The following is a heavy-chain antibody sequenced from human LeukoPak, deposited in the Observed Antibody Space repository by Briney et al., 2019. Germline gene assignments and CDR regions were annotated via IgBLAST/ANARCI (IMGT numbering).Heavy chain of an antibody. V-gene: IGHV4-34*01. CDR3: ARYAVADYNWFDP. CDR1: GGSFSGYY. D-gene: IGHD6-19*01. J-gene: IGHJ5*02. Sequence: SETLSLTCAVYGGSFSGYYWSWIRQPPGKGLEWIGEINHSGSTNYNPSLKSRVTISVDTSKNQFSLKLSSVTAADTAVYYRARYAVADYNWFDPWGQGTLVTVSS. CDR2: INHSGST.